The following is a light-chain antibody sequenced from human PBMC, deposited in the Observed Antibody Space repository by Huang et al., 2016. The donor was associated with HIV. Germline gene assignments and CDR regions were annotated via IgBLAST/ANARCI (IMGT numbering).Light chain of an antibody. CDR1: QSVLNF. CDR3: QQRNNWPLT. J-gene: IGKJ3*01. Sequence: EIVLTQSPVTLSLSPGETATLSCRASQSVLNFLAWYQQKPGQAPRLLIYEASNRATGLPARFSVSGSGTDFTLTISSLEPEDFAVYYCQQRNNWPLTFGPGTRVDVK. V-gene: IGKV3-11*01. CDR2: EAS.